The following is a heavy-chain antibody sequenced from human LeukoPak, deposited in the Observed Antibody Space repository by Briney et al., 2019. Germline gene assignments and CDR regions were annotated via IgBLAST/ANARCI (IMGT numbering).Heavy chain of an antibody. D-gene: IGHD5-18*01. V-gene: IGHV3-33*01. CDR2: IWYDGSNK. CDR1: GFTFSSYG. J-gene: IGHJ4*02. Sequence: PGGSLRLSCAASGFTFSSYGMHWVRQAPGKGLEWVAVIWYDGSNKYYADSVKGRLTISRDNSKNTLYLQMNSLRAEDTAVYYCARDYEYQRIQLWPHYFDYRGQGTLVTVSS. CDR3: ARDYEYQRIQLWPHYFDY.